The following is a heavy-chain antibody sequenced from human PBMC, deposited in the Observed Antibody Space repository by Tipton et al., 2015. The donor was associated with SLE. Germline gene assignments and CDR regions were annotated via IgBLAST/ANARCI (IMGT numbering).Heavy chain of an antibody. D-gene: IGHD3-10*01. Sequence: TLSLTCTVSGGSISSSSYYWGWIRQPPGKGLEWIGSIYYSGSTYSNPSLKSRVTISVDTSKNQFSLKLSSVTAADTAVYYCASHYGSGSYFPSDYYYYGMDVWGQGTTVTVSS. J-gene: IGHJ6*02. V-gene: IGHV4-39*01. CDR3: ASHYGSGSYFPSDYYYYGMDV. CDR1: GGSISSSSYY. CDR2: IYYSGST.